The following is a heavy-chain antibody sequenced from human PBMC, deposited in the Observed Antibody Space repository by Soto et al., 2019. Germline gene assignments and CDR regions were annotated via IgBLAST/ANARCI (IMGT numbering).Heavy chain of an antibody. CDR3: ARENDPYGFDL. CDR2: IGSGDT. CDR1: GYSFDSYA. V-gene: IGHV1-18*01. Sequence: QVQLVQSGATQKKPGASVKVSCEAFGYSFDSYAYSWVRQAPGQGLEWMGRIGSGDTKYAQKLQGRVTMTTDTSTNTAYMELRSLRSDDTALYYCARENDPYGFDLWGQGTMVTVSS. J-gene: IGHJ3*01.